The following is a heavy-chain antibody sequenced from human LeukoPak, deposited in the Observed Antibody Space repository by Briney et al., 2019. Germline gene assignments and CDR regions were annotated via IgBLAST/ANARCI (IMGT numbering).Heavy chain of an antibody. Sequence: PGGSLRPSCAASGFTFNIYAMNWVRQASGKGLEWVSTISGSGSSTYYADSVKGRFTISRDNSKNTLYLQMNSLRAEDTAVYFCAKDQHGYDKPIDYWGQGTLVTVSS. CDR2: ISGSGSST. V-gene: IGHV3-23*01. D-gene: IGHD5-12*01. CDR1: GFTFNIYA. CDR3: AKDQHGYDKPIDY. J-gene: IGHJ4*02.